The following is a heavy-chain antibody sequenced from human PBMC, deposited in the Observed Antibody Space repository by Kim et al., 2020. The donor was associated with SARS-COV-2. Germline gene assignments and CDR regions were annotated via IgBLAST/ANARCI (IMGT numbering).Heavy chain of an antibody. CDR3: ARDGWDYYDSSGYYYVDY. V-gene: IGHV3-30*01. Sequence: KSRFTISRDNSKNTLYLQMNSLRAEDTAVYYCARDGWDYYDSSGYYYVDYWGQGTLVTVSS. J-gene: IGHJ4*02. D-gene: IGHD3-22*01.